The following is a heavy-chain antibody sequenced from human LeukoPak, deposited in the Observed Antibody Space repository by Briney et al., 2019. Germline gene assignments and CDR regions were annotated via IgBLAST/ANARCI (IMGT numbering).Heavy chain of an antibody. CDR3: ARGASYYNGDYYYYYMDV. Sequence: GASVKVSCKASGGTFSSYAISWVRQAPGQGLEWMGGIIPIFGTANYAQKFQGRVTITTDEYTSTAYMELSSLRSEDTAVYYCARGASYYNGDYYYYYMDVWGKGTTVTVSS. D-gene: IGHD3-10*01. CDR2: IIPIFGTA. J-gene: IGHJ6*03. V-gene: IGHV1-69*05. CDR1: GGTFSSYA.